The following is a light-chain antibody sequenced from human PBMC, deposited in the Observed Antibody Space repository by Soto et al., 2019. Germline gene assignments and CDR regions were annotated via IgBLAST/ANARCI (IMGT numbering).Light chain of an antibody. CDR3: QQHNSYPLT. Sequence: DIQMAQSPSSLSATVVDRVIITGLASQSIARHLHWYQQKPGKAPDLLIYAASSLQSGVPSRFSGSGSGTEFTLTISSLQPDDFATYYCQQHNSYPLTFGPGTKVDIK. V-gene: IGKV1-17*01. CDR1: QSIARH. CDR2: AAS. J-gene: IGKJ3*01.